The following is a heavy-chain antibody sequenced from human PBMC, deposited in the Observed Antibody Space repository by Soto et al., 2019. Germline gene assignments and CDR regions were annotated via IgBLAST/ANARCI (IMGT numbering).Heavy chain of an antibody. CDR3: ARSQPVYRLLNGMDV. D-gene: IGHD2-8*01. CDR2: IYYSGST. CDR1: GGPISSSSHY. Sequence: PSGTLSLTCTVSGGPISSSSHYWGWIRQPPGKELESIGSIYYSGSTYYNPSLKSRVTISVDTSKNQFSLKLSPVTAADTAVYYCARSQPVYRLLNGMDVYGQLTQVTFSS. V-gene: IGHV4-39*01. J-gene: IGHJ6*02.